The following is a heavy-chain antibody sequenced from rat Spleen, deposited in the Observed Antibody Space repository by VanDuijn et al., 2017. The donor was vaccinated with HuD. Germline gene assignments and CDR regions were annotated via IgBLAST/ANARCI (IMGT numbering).Heavy chain of an antibody. CDR3: ASGGSGGLNWFAF. Sequence: EVQLVESGGGLVQPGRSLKLSCAASGFTFSDYSMAWVRQAPKKGPEWVATIIYDGSGTYYRDSVRGRFTISRDNAKSTLYLQMDSLRSEDTATYYCASGGSGGLNWFAFWGQGTLVTVSS. CDR2: IIYDGSGT. J-gene: IGHJ3*01. V-gene: IGHV5-17*01. D-gene: IGHD1-1*01. CDR1: GFTFSDYS.